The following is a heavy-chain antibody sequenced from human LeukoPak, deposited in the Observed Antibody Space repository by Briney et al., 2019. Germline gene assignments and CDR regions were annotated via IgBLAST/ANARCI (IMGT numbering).Heavy chain of an antibody. Sequence: EASVKVSCKASGYTFTSYGISWVRQAPGQGLEWMVWISAYNGNTNYAQKLQGRVTMTTDTSTSTAYMELRSLRSDDTAVYYCARDGTYYYDSSGYDYWGQGTLVTVSS. CDR3: ARDGTYYYDSSGYDY. CDR2: ISAYNGNT. V-gene: IGHV1-18*01. J-gene: IGHJ4*02. D-gene: IGHD3-22*01. CDR1: GYTFTSYG.